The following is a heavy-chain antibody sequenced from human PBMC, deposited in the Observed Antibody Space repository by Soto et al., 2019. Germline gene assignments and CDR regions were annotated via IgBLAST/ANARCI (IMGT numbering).Heavy chain of an antibody. CDR3: ARGSYYYDSSGYYHY. D-gene: IGHD3-22*01. Sequence: QVQLQESGPGLVKPSQTLSLTCTVSGGSISSGDYYWSWIRQPPGKGLEWIGYIYYSGSTYYNPSLKSRVTISIDKSKNHFSLKLSSVTAADTAMYYCARGSYYYDSSGYYHYWSQGTLVTVSS. CDR2: IYYSGST. J-gene: IGHJ4*02. V-gene: IGHV4-30-4*01. CDR1: GGSISSGDYY.